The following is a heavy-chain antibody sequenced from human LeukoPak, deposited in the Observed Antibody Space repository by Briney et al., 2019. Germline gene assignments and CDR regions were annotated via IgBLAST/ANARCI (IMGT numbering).Heavy chain of an antibody. J-gene: IGHJ1*01. V-gene: IGHV3-30*04. D-gene: IGHD6-19*01. CDR3: TRNSGWYGLS. CDR1: GFTFSSYA. Sequence: GGSLRLSCAASGFTFSSYAMHWVRQAPGKGLEWVAVISYDGSNKYYADSVKGRFTISRDNSNNTLFLHLNNLRGEDTAVYYCTRNSGWYGLSWGQGTLVTVSS. CDR2: ISYDGSNK.